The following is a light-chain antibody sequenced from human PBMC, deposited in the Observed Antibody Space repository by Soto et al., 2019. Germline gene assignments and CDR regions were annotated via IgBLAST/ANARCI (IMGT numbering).Light chain of an antibody. CDR1: QSVSSY. V-gene: IGKV3-11*01. CDR3: QQRSNWPPIT. CDR2: DAS. J-gene: IGKJ5*01. Sequence: EIVLTQSPATLSLSPGERATLSCRASQSVSSYLAWYQQKPGQAPRLLIYDASNRATGIPLRFSGSGSGTEFTLTISSLEPEDFAVYYCQQRSNWPPITFGQGTRLEIK.